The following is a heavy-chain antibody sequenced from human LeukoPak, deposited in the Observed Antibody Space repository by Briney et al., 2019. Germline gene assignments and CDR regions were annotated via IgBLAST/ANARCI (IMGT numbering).Heavy chain of an antibody. V-gene: IGHV4-4*07. CDR3: AREYYYDSSGYVNWFDP. Sequence: SETLSLTCTVSGGSISSYYWSWIRQPAGKGLEWIGRIYTSGSTNYNPSLKSRVTMSVDTSKNQFSLKLSSVTAADTAVYYCAREYYYDSSGYVNWFDPWGQGTLVTVSS. CDR2: IYTSGST. CDR1: GGSISSYY. J-gene: IGHJ5*02. D-gene: IGHD3-22*01.